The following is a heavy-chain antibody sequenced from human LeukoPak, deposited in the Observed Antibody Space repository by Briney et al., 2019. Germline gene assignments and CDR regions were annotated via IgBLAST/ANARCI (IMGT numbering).Heavy chain of an antibody. CDR1: GFTFSSYS. Sequence: GGSLRLSCAASGFTFSSYSMNWVRQAPGKGLEWVAFIRYDGSNKYYADSVKGRFTISRDNSKNTLYLQMNSLRPEDTAVYYCARDPVVGATAEYYFDYWGQGALVTVSS. D-gene: IGHD1-26*01. CDR3: ARDPVVGATAEYYFDY. V-gene: IGHV3-30*02. CDR2: IRYDGSNK. J-gene: IGHJ4*02.